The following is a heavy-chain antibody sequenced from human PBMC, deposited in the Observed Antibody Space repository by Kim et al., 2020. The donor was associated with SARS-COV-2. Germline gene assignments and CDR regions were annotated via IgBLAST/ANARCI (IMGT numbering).Heavy chain of an antibody. D-gene: IGHD3-22*01. J-gene: IGHJ4*02. Sequence: CAASVKGRFTISRDNAKNSLYLQMSSLRAEDTAVYYCASWDSSGYTHKDYWGQGTLVTVSS. CDR3: ASWDSSGYTHKDY. V-gene: IGHV3-21*01.